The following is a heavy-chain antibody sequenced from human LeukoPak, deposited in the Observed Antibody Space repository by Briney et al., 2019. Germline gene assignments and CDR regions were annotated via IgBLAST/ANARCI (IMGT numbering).Heavy chain of an antibody. V-gene: IGHV3-48*03. Sequence: GGCLRLSCAASGFTFSSYEMDWGRQAPGKGRGWVSYISSSGSTIYYADSVKGRFTISRDNAKNSLYLQMNSLSAEDTAVYYCARGDGYNLGDYWGQGTLVTVSS. J-gene: IGHJ4*02. CDR2: ISSSGSTI. CDR3: ARGDGYNLGDY. CDR1: GFTFSSYE. D-gene: IGHD5-24*01.